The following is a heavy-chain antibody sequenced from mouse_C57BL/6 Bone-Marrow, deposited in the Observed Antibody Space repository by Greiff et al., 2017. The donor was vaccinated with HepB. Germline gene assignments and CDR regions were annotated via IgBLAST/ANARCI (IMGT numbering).Heavy chain of an antibody. V-gene: IGHV3-5*01. CDR2: IYYSGTI. CDR3: ARHDGYDYYAMDY. D-gene: IGHD2-3*01. CDR1: GISITTGNYR. J-gene: IGHJ4*01. Sequence: EVQVVESGPGLVKPSQTVFLTCTVTGISITTGNYRWSWIRQFPGNKLEWIGYIYYSGTITYNPSLTSRTTITRDTPKNQFFLEMNSLTAEDTATYDCARHDGYDYYAMDYWGQGTSVTVSS.